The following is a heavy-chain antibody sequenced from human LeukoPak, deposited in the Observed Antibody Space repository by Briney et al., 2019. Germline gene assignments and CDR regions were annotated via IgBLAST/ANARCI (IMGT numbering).Heavy chain of an antibody. CDR1: GDSISNYY. D-gene: IGHD6-13*01. Sequence: SETLSLTCTISGDSISNYYWSWIRQPLGRGLEWIGYIYYSGGTDYNPSLKSRVSISVDTSKTHFSLKLTSVTAADTAVYYCARTGYCSSKYCDYYGMDVWGQGTTVIVSS. CDR2: IYYSGGT. J-gene: IGHJ6*02. CDR3: ARTGYCSSKYCDYYGMDV. V-gene: IGHV4-59*01.